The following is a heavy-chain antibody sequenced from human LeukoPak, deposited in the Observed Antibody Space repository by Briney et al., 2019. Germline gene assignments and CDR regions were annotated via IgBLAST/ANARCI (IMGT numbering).Heavy chain of an antibody. CDR3: ARDNDKVVDH. CDR2: ITAYNGNR. Sequence: ASVKVSCKPSGYTFSNYGNSWVRQAPGQGLEWMGWITAYNGNRLYAQRFQGRITLTTDTSTSTSYMELRSLEYDDTAIYYCARDNDKVVDHWGQGTLVTVSS. V-gene: IGHV1-18*01. J-gene: IGHJ4*01. D-gene: IGHD1-1*01. CDR1: GYTFSNYG.